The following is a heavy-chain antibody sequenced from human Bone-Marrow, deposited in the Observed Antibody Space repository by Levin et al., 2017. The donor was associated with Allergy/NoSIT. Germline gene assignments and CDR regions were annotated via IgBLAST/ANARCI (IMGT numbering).Heavy chain of an antibody. V-gene: IGHV4-4*07. CDR1: GVSIRSYY. D-gene: IGHD6-19*01. CDR3: ARDMMGGSSGWFDP. Sequence: SSETLSLTCTVSGVSIRSYYWGWIRQTAGKGLEWIGRIYYSGSTSYNPSLESRVTMSVDTSKSQFSLKVTSVTAADTAVYYCARDMMGGSSGWFDPWGQGMLVTVSS. CDR2: IYYSGST. J-gene: IGHJ5*02.